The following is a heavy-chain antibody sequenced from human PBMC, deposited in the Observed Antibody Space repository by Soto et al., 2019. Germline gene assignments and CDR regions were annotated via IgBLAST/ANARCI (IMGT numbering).Heavy chain of an antibody. CDR1: GGSFSGYY. CDR3: ARGGRRYSSGWYNY. J-gene: IGHJ4*02. D-gene: IGHD6-19*01. Sequence: QVQLQQWGAGLLKPSETLSLTCAVYGGSFSGYYWRWIRQPPGKGLEWIGEINHSGSTNYTPSLKSRVTISVDTSKNQVSLKLSSVTAADTAVYYCARGGRRYSSGWYNYWGQGTLVTVSS. CDR2: INHSGST. V-gene: IGHV4-34*01.